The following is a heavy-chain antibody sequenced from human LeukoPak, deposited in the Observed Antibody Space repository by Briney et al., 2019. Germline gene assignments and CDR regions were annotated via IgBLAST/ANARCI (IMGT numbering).Heavy chain of an antibody. CDR2: INSDGSTT. D-gene: IGHD3-3*02. CDR3: ASHLDLGIFFFYYFTDV. Sequence: GGSLRLSCAASGFTFSNYWMHWVRQARGKGLVWVSRINSDGSTTNYADSVKGRFTISRDNAKNTLFLQMNSLRAEATAEYYCASHLDLGIFFFYYFTDVGGEGPTVTLPS. CDR1: GFTFSNYW. J-gene: IGHJ6*01. V-gene: IGHV3-74*01.